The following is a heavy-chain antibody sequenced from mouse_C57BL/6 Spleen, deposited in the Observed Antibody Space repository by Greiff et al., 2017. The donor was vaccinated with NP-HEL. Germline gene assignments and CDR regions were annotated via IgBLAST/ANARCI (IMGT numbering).Heavy chain of an antibody. J-gene: IGHJ3*01. V-gene: IGHV1-50*01. D-gene: IGHD1-1*01. CDR2: IDPSDSYT. CDR3: ARGSDYYGSSQFAY. CDR1: GYTFTSYW. Sequence: QVQLQQPGAELVKPGASVKLSCKASGYTFTSYWMQWVKQRPGQGLEWIGEIDPSDSYTNYNQKFKGKATLTVDTSSSTAYMQLSSLTSEDSAVYYCARGSDYYGSSQFAYWGQRTLVTVSA.